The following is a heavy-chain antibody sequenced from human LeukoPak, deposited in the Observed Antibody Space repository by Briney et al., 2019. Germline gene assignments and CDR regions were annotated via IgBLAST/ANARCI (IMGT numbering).Heavy chain of an antibody. J-gene: IGHJ4*02. CDR2: INYSGST. V-gene: IGHV4-59*08. CDR3: ARTYRTTVTHYYFDH. CDR1: GDSISVYY. D-gene: IGHD4-17*01. Sequence: SETLSLTCTVSGDSISVYYWSWIRQPPGKGLEWIGFINYSGSTTYNPSLKSRVTISVDTSKNPFSLEVTSVTAADTAVYYCARTYRTTVTHYYFDHWGQGALVTVSS.